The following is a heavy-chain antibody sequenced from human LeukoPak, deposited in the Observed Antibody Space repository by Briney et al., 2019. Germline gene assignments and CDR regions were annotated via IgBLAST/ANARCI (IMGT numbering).Heavy chain of an antibody. J-gene: IGHJ4*02. CDR1: GYTFTGYY. D-gene: IGHD3-16*01. CDR2: INPNSGGT. CDR3: ARDSEGVFDY. Sequence: ASVKVSCKASGYTFTGYYMHWVRQAPGQGREWMGWINPNSGGTNYAQKFQGRVTMTRDTSISTADMELSGLRSDDTAVYYCARDSEGVFDYWGQGTLVTVSS. V-gene: IGHV1-2*02.